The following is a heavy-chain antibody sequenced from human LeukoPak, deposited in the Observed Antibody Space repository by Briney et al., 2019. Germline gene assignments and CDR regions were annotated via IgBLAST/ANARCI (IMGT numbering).Heavy chain of an antibody. D-gene: IGHD2-2*01. CDR1: GGSISSGGYS. CDR2: IYHSGST. J-gene: IGHJ5*02. CDR3: ARGSCSGTSCYLSRHPGWFDP. Sequence: PSQTLSLTCAVSGGSISSGGYSWSWIRQPPGKGLEWIGYIYHSGSTYYNPSLKSRVTISVDRSKNQFSLKLSSVTAADTAVYYCARGSCSGTSCYLSRHPGWFDPWGQGTLVTVSS. V-gene: IGHV4-30-2*01.